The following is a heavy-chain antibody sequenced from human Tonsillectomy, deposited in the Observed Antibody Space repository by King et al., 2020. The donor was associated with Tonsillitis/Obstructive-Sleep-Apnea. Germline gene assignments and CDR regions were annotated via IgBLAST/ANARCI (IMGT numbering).Heavy chain of an antibody. CDR2: IYYSGNT. Sequence: QVQLQESGPGLVKPSETLSLTCTVSGGSISSYYWSWIRQPPGKALEWIGYIYYSGNTNSNPSLKSRVTISVDTSKNQFSLKLSSVTAADTAVYYFARINSVLLEATIPYFYNYYMDVWGKGTTVTVSS. CDR1: GGSISSYY. D-gene: IGHD2/OR15-2a*01. V-gene: IGHV4-59*01. CDR3: ARINSVLLEATIPYFYNYYMDV. J-gene: IGHJ6*03.